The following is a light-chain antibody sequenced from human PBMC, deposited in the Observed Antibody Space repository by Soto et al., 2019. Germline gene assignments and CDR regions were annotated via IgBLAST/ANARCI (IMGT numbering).Light chain of an antibody. J-gene: IGKJ1*01. V-gene: IGKV1-39*01. Sequence: DIQMTQSPPSLSASVGERGTITCRASQSISVYLNWNQVKPGIAPKLLIHAASNLQTGVPSSFSGRGSGTDFTLTISSLQPEDFATYFCHQTYDNPWTFGQGTKVDIK. CDR2: AAS. CDR1: QSISVY. CDR3: HQTYDNPWT.